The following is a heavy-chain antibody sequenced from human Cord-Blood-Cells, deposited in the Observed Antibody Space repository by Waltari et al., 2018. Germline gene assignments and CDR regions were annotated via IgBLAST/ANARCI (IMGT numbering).Heavy chain of an antibody. J-gene: IGHJ2*01. D-gene: IGHD6-6*01. CDR3: AKEYSSSWYFDL. CDR1: GFTFSSYA. V-gene: IGHV3-23*01. CDR2: ISGSGGST. Sequence: EVQLLEAGGGLVQPGGSLRLSCAASGFTFSSYAMSWVSQAPGKGLEWVSAISGSGGSTYYADSVNGRYTIARDNSKNTLYLQMNSLRAEDTAVYYCAKEYSSSWYFDLWGRGTLVTVSS.